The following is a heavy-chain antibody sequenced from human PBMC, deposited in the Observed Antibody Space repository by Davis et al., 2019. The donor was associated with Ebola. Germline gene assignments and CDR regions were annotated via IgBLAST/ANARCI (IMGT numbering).Heavy chain of an antibody. V-gene: IGHV4-59*08. J-gene: IGHJ5*02. CDR3: ARVKKGCTNGVCYPNWFDP. CDR1: GASISSYY. Sequence: SETLSLTCSVSGASISSYYWSWIRQPPGKGLEWIGYIYYSGSTNYNPSLKSRVTISVDTSKNQFSLKLSSVTAADTAMYYCARVKKGCTNGVCYPNWFDPWGQGTLVTVSS. D-gene: IGHD2-8*01. CDR2: IYYSGST.